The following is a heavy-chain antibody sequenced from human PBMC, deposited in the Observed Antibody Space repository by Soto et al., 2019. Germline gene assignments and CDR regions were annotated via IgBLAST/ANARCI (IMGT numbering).Heavy chain of an antibody. CDR2: ISGSGGST. CDR1: GFTFSSYA. Sequence: GGSLRLSCAASGFTFSSYAMSWVRQAPGKGLEWVSAISGSGGSTYYADSVKGRFTISRDNSKNTLYLQMNSLRAEDTAVYYCAKGRLRFYYYYYGMDVWGQGTTVTVSS. D-gene: IGHD3-3*01. J-gene: IGHJ6*02. CDR3: AKGRLRFYYYYYGMDV. V-gene: IGHV3-23*01.